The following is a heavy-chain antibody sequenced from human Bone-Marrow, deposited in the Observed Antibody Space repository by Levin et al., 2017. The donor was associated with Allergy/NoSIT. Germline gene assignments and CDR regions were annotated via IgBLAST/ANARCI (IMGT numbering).Heavy chain of an antibody. J-gene: IGHJ4*01. V-gene: IGHV4-38-2*01. CDR2: VYHSGST. Sequence: PSETLSLTCAVSGYSINSGYYWGWIRQPPAMGLEWIGSVYHSGSTNYNPSLKSRVTISVDTSKKQFSLKLSSVTAADTAVYYCARWYSSSGYFDYWGHGTLVTVSS. D-gene: IGHD6-13*01. CDR3: ARWYSSSGYFDY. CDR1: GYSINSGYY.